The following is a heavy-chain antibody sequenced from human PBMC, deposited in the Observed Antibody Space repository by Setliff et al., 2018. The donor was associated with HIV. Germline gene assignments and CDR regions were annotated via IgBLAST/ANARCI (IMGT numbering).Heavy chain of an antibody. V-gene: IGHV4-39*07. CDR2: IYHSGST. CDR3: ARRGLTLVRGVIMGYFDY. CDR1: GAPLSSYY. D-gene: IGHD3-10*01. J-gene: IGHJ4*02. Sequence: SETLSLTCTVSGAPLSSYYLNWIRQPPGKGLEWIGSIYHSGSTYYNPSLKSRVTISLDTSKNQFSLKLTSVTAADTAVYYCARRGLTLVRGVIMGYFDYWGQGTLVTVPQ.